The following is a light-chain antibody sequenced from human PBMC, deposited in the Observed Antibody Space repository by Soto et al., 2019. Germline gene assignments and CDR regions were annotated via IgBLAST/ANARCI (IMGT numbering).Light chain of an antibody. J-gene: IGKJ5*01. Sequence: EIVMTQSPATLSVSPGERATLSCRASQSVSSNLAWYQQKPGQAPRLLIYGASTRATGIPARFSGSWSGTAVTLTISSLQSEDFAVYYGQQYNNWPPITFGQGTRLEIK. V-gene: IGKV3-15*01. CDR3: QQYNNWPPIT. CDR1: QSVSSN. CDR2: GAS.